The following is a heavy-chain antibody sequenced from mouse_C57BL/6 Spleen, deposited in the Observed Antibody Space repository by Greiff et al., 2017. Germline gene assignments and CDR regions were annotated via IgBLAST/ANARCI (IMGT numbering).Heavy chain of an antibody. V-gene: IGHV8-8*01. D-gene: IGHD1-1*01. CDR3: SRITVVPRYYDV. CDR2: IWWDDDK. CDR1: GFSLSTFGMG. J-gene: IGHJ1*03. Sequence: QVTLKECGPGILQPSQPLSLTCSFSGFSLSTFGMGVGWIRQPSGQGLELLAPIWWDDDKYYNPALKSRLTLSKDTSKNQVLLKIAKVDTADTATCDWSRITVVPRYYDVWGTGTTVTVSS.